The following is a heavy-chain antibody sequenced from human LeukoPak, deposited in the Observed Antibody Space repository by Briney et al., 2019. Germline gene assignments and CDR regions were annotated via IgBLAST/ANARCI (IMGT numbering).Heavy chain of an antibody. J-gene: IGHJ4*02. CDR1: GFTFSSYA. D-gene: IGHD2-21*02. CDR3: AKDFLAYCGGDCYSSVDY. V-gene: IGHV3-23*01. CDR2: ISGSGGST. Sequence: GGSLRLSCAASGFTFSSYAMSWVRQAPGKGLEWVSAISGSGGSTYYADSVKGRFTISRDNSKNTLYLQMNSLRAEDTAVYYCAKDFLAYCGGDCYSSVDYWGQGTLVTVSS.